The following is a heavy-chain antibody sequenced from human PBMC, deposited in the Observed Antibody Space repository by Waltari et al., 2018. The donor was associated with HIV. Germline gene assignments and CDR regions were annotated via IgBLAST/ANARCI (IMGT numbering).Heavy chain of an antibody. Sequence: QVQLVPSGAEVKNPGSSVNNACRASGSSFNSYTLIWVRQAPGQGREWGWRGAPMFGKTKPGPKFHGRLALAADEATGSGHMELSGLTPDDTAVYYCARVRYALWFGQHPFDYWGQGTSVTVSS. D-gene: IGHD3-10*01. J-gene: IGHJ4*02. CDR3: ARVRYALWFGQHPFDY. CDR2: GAPMFGKT. V-gene: IGHV1-69*18. CDR1: GSSFNSYT.